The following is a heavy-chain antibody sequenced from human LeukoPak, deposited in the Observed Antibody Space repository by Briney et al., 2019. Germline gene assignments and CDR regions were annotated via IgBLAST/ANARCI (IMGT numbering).Heavy chain of an antibody. Sequence: PSETLSLTCAVYGGSFSGYYWSWIRQPPGKGLEWIGEISHSGSTNYNPSLKSRVTISVDTSKNQFSLKLSSVTAADTAVYYCAVPTVDYYYGMDVWGQGTTVTVSS. CDR2: ISHSGST. CDR3: AVPTVDYYYGMDV. J-gene: IGHJ6*02. V-gene: IGHV4-34*01. D-gene: IGHD4-23*01. CDR1: GGSFSGYY.